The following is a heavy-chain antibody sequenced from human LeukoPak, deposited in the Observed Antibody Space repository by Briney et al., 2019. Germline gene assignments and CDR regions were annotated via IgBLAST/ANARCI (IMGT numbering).Heavy chain of an antibody. J-gene: IGHJ3*02. CDR2: INPSGGST. Sequence: ASVKVSCKASGYTFTSYYMYWVRQAPGQGLEWMGIINPSGGSTSYAQKFQGRVTMTRDTSTSTVYMELSSLRSEDTAVYYCARGPGLSGSYTKDAFDIWGQGTMVTVSS. D-gene: IGHD1-26*01. V-gene: IGHV1-46*01. CDR3: ARGPGLSGSYTKDAFDI. CDR1: GYTFTSYY.